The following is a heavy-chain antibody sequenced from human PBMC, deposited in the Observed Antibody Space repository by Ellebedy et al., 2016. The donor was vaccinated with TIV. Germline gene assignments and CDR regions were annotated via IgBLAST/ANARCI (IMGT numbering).Heavy chain of an antibody. CDR3: ARGGAGFDSMNRELSFDS. J-gene: IGHJ4*02. V-gene: IGHV3-48*02. D-gene: IGHD1-26*01. Sequence: GESLKISXAASGFTFNTYSMNWVHQAPGKGLEWVAFIRSSINSISYADSVKGRFTISRDDAENSLYLQMNSLRDEDTALYYCARGGAGFDSMNRELSFDSWGQGTLVIVSS. CDR2: IRSSINSI. CDR1: GFTFNTYS.